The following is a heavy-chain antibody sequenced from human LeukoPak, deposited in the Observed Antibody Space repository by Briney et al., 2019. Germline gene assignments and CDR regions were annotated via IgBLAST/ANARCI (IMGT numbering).Heavy chain of an antibody. CDR3: ARYRQSPSDAFDI. V-gene: IGHV4-39*01. CDR2: IYYAGAT. CDR1: GGSISTSSFY. Sequence: SETLSLTCSVSGGSISTSSFYWGWIRQPPGKGLEWIGHIYYAGATYYNASLKSRITISVDTSENQFSLKLSSVTAADTALYYCARYRQSPSDAFDIWGQGTMVTVSS. D-gene: IGHD3-16*02. J-gene: IGHJ3*02.